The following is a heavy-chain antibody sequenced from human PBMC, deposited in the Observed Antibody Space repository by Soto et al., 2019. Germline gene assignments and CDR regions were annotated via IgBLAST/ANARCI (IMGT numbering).Heavy chain of an antibody. CDR2: ISFDGSDK. CDR3: AKDHLAEWLSQENYDMDV. CDR1: GFTFNSYG. Sequence: GGSLRLSCAPSGFTFNSYGMHWVRQAPGKGLEWVAVISFDGSDKYYADSVKGRFTISRDNSKNTLYLQMNSLRAEDTAVYYCAKDHLAEWLSQENYDMDVWGQGTTVTVSS. J-gene: IGHJ6*02. V-gene: IGHV3-30*18. D-gene: IGHD3-3*01.